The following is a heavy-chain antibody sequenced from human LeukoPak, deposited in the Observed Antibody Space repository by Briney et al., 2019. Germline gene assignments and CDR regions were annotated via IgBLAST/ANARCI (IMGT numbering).Heavy chain of an antibody. D-gene: IGHD1-26*01. CDR2: LDPEDGEM. CDR3: ATGRTKWDLLNY. Sequence: ASVKVSCKVSGYALTELSLHWVRQAPGKGLEWMGGLDPEDGEMIYSQKFQGRVTMTEGTSTDIAYMAMSSLTSEDTAVYYCATGRTKWDLLNYWGQGTLVTVSS. CDR1: GYALTELS. J-gene: IGHJ4*02. V-gene: IGHV1-24*01.